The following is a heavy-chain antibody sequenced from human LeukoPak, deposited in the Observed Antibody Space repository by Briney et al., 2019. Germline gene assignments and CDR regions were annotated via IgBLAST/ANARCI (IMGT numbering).Heavy chain of an antibody. Sequence: ASVKVSCKASGYTLTGYYMHWVRQAPGQGLEWMGWINPNSGGTNYAQKFQGRVTMTRDTSISTAYMELSRLRSDDTAVYYCASSYAYRGYSGYWGQGTLVTVSS. J-gene: IGHJ4*02. D-gene: IGHD5-12*01. CDR3: ASSYAYRGYSGY. CDR1: GYTLTGYY. CDR2: INPNSGGT. V-gene: IGHV1-2*02.